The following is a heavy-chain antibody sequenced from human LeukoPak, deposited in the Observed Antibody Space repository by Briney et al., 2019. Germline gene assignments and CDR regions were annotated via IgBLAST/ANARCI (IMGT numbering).Heavy chain of an antibody. D-gene: IGHD3-16*01. CDR1: GFTFSSYW. J-gene: IGHJ4*02. CDR3: ARDWAL. V-gene: IGHV3-7*01. CDR2: TKQDESEK. Sequence: GGSLRLSCGASGFTFSSYWMSWVRQAPGRGLEWVAITKQDESEKYYVDSVRGRFTISRDNAKNSVYLQMNSLRGEDTAVYYCARDWALWGQGTLVTVSS.